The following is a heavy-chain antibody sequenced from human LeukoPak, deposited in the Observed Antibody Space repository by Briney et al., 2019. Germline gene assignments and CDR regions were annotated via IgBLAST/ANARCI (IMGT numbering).Heavy chain of an antibody. J-gene: IGHJ4*02. CDR2: IYYSGST. Sequence: PSETLSLTCTVSGYSISSGYYWGWIRQPPGKGLEWIGSIYYSGSTYYNPSLKSRVTISVDTSKNQFSLKLSSVTAADTAVYYCARQGYDFWSGYYFDYWGQGTLVTVSS. CDR1: GYSISSGYY. V-gene: IGHV4-38-2*02. CDR3: ARQGYDFWSGYYFDY. D-gene: IGHD3-3*01.